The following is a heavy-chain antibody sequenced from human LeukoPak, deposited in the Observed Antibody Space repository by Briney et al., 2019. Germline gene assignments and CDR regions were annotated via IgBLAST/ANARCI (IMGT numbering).Heavy chain of an antibody. Sequence: GASVKVSCKASGYTFTGYYMHWVRQAPGQGLEWMGWINPNSGGTNYAQKFQGRVTMTRDTSISTAYMELSRLRSDATTVYYCARGPYYYDSSGYYYFDYWGQGTLVTVSS. D-gene: IGHD3-22*01. V-gene: IGHV1-2*02. CDR3: ARGPYYYDSSGYYYFDY. J-gene: IGHJ4*02. CDR1: GYTFTGYY. CDR2: INPNSGGT.